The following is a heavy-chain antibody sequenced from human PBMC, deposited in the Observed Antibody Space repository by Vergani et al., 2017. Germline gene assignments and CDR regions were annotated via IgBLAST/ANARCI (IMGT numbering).Heavy chain of an antibody. V-gene: IGHV4-39*01. CDR1: GASIRSRNYY. CDR2: IYYSGST. CDR3: ARHSTVEWLVKLGWIDP. J-gene: IGHJ5*02. Sequence: QLQLQESGPGLVKPSATLSLTCSVSGASIRSRNYYLGWIRQRPGKGLEWIASIYYSGSTYYNPSLKSRVNISVDTSKNQFSLKLGSVTAADTAVYFCARHSTVEWLVKLGWIDPWGQGILVTVSS. D-gene: IGHD6-19*01.